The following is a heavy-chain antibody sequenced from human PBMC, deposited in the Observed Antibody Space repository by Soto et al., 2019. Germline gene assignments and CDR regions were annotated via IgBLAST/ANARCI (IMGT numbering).Heavy chain of an antibody. D-gene: IGHD2-15*01. CDR3: ATLPPRIVVVMTDLPT. J-gene: IGHJ5*02. CDR2: IYHTGTT. CDR1: GASISSTYW. Sequence: SVTLSLTCFVSGASISSTYWWSWVRQTPGKRLEWIGQIYHTGTTSYNPSLKNRVTISLDKSNNQFSLRLTSMTAADTAVYYCATLPPRIVVVMTDLPTWGQGTLVTVSS. V-gene: IGHV4-4*02.